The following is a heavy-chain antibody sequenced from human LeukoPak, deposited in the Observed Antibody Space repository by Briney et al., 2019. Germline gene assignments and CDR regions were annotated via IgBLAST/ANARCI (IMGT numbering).Heavy chain of an antibody. CDR1: GFTFDDYG. J-gene: IGHJ3*02. CDR3: ARCSRSSTDCHRAFDI. Sequence: PGGSLRLSCEASGFTFDDYGMSWVRQSTGKGLDWVSAITNWNGGSTGYADSVGGRFTISRDNAKNSLYLQMNSLRAEDTALYYCARCSRSSTDCHRAFDIWGQGTMVTVSS. V-gene: IGHV3-20*04. D-gene: IGHD2-2*02. CDR2: ITNWNGGST.